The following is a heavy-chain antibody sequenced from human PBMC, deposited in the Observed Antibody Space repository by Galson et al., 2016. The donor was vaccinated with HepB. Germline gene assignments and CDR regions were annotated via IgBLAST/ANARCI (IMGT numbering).Heavy chain of an antibody. CDR2: ISRSGDSI. CDR3: VSGYDAHAYGY. J-gene: IGHJ4*02. CDR1: GFTFTSYS. Sequence: LRLSCAVSGFTFTSYSMNWVRQAPGKGLDWVSGISRSGDSIQYADSVKGRFTISRDNARNTLDLQMDSLRAEDTAVYYCVSGYDAHAYGYWGQGTLVTVSS. V-gene: IGHV3-23*01. D-gene: IGHD2-15*01.